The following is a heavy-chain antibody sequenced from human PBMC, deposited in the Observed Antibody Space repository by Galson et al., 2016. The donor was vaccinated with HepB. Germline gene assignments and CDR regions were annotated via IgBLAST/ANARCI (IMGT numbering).Heavy chain of an antibody. D-gene: IGHD6-19*01. Sequence: QSGAEVKKPGESLKISCKAFGYTFTNRWIGWVRQMPGKGLEWMGIIYPGDSDTTSSSSFQGQVTISVDKSINPAYLQWSSLKAADAAMYYCAIMGSRGWYQYYYGMDTWGQGTTVTVSS. CDR3: AIMGSRGWYQYYYGMDT. J-gene: IGHJ6*02. CDR1: GYTFTNRW. CDR2: IYPGDSDT. V-gene: IGHV5-51*01.